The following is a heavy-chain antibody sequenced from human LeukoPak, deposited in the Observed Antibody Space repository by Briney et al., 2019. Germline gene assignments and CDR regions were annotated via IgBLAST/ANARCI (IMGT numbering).Heavy chain of an antibody. D-gene: IGHD5-18*01. CDR3: AKDLSGHSYDPIDY. V-gene: IGHV3-23*01. CDR2: ISSSGGST. CDR1: GFTFSSYA. Sequence: GGSLRLSCAASGFTFSSYAITWVRQAPGKGLEWVSAISSSGGSTYYADSVKGRFTISRDNSKNTLYLQMNSLRAEDTAVYYCAKDLSGHSYDPIDYWGQGTLVTVSS. J-gene: IGHJ4*02.